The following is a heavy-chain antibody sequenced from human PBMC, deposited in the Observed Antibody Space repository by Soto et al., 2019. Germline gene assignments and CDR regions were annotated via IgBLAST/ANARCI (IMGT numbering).Heavy chain of an antibody. D-gene: IGHD3-22*01. CDR2: IYSGGST. CDR3: ARMGYYDSSRYQPD. J-gene: IGHJ4*02. CDR1: GFTVSSNY. V-gene: IGHV3-53*04. Sequence: EVQLVESGGGLVQPGGSLRLSCAASGFTVSSNYMSWVRQAPGKGLEWVEVIYSGGSTYYADSVKGRFTISRHNSKNTLYLQMNGVRAEDTAVYYCARMGYYDSSRYQPDWGQGNPVTGSS.